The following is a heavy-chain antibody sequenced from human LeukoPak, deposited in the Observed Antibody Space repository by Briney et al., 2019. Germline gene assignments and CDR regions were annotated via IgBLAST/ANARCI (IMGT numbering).Heavy chain of an antibody. V-gene: IGHV4-59*08. CDR3: ARFTDSGGYIDY. Sequence: SETLSLICSVSGGSISSYYWSWIRQPPGKGLEWIGYIYYSGSTNYNPSLKSRVSISVDTSKNQVSLKLSSVTAADTAVYYCARFTDSGGYIDYWGQGTLVTVSS. CDR2: IYYSGST. CDR1: GGSISSYY. J-gene: IGHJ4*02. D-gene: IGHD3-22*01.